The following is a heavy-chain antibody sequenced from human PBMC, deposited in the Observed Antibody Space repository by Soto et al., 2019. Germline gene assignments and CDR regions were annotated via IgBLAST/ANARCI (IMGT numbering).Heavy chain of an antibody. V-gene: IGHV4-59*01. D-gene: IGHD1-7*01. Sequence: SETLSLTCTVSGGSISSYYWSWIRQPPGKGLEWIGYIYYSGSTNYNPSLKSRVTISVDTSKNQFSLKLSSVTAADTAVYYCARKPPGVELHWFDPWGQGTLVTVSS. CDR3: ARKPPGVELHWFDP. J-gene: IGHJ5*02. CDR2: IYYSGST. CDR1: GGSISSYY.